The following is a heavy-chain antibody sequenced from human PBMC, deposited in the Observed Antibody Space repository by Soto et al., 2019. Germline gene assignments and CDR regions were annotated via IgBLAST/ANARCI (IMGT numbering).Heavy chain of an antibody. CDR1: GGSISSYY. CDR3: ASTIRGGAAYYYYGMDV. D-gene: IGHD3-10*01. J-gene: IGHJ6*02. Sequence: SETLSLTCTVSGGSISSYYWSWIRQPPGKGLEWIGYIYYSGSTNYNPSLKSRVTISVDTSKNQFSLKLSSVTAADTAVYYCASTIRGGAAYYYYGMDVWGQGTTVTVSS. V-gene: IGHV4-59*01. CDR2: IYYSGST.